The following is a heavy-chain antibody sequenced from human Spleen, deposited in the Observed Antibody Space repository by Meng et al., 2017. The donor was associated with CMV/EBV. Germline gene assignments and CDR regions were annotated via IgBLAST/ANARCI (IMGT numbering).Heavy chain of an antibody. Sequence: GESLKISCAASGFTVSLNYMTWVRQAPGKGLEWVSFIYRGGNTYYADSVKGRFTISRDNSKNTLYLQMSSLRADDTAVYYCAKTGGYSTAVWYFDYWGQGTLVTVSS. CDR2: IYRGGNT. J-gene: IGHJ4*02. V-gene: IGHV3-53*01. CDR3: AKTGGYSTAVWYFDY. D-gene: IGHD5-18*01. CDR1: GFTVSLNY.